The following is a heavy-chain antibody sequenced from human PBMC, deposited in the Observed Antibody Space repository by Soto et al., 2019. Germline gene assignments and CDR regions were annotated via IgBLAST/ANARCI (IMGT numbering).Heavy chain of an antibody. D-gene: IGHD2-2*02. CDR3: AREPRYCSSTSCYTGLMDV. Sequence: SETLSLTCTASGGSISSGGYYWSWIRQHPGRGLEWIGYVYYSGSTYYNPSLKSRVTISVDTSKNQFSLKLSSVTAADTAVYYCAREPRYCSSTSCYTGLMDVWGQGTTVTVSS. CDR2: VYYSGST. CDR1: GGSISSGGYY. J-gene: IGHJ6*02. V-gene: IGHV4-31*03.